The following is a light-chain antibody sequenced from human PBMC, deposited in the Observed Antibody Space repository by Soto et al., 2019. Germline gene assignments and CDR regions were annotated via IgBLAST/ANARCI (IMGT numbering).Light chain of an antibody. CDR1: QAISTW. V-gene: IGKV1D-12*01. J-gene: IGKJ1*01. CDR2: AAS. CDR3: QQANSFPRT. Sequence: DIQMTQSPSSVSASVGDRVTITCRESQAISTWLAWYQQKPGKAPKLLIYAASNLQTGVPSRFSGSGSGTDFTLTFSSLQPEDFATYYCQQANSFPRTVGQGTKVEIK.